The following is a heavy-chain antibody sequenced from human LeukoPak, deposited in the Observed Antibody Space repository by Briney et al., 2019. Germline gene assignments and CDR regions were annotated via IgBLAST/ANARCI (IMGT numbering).Heavy chain of an antibody. J-gene: IGHJ5*02. V-gene: IGHV1-69*06. CDR2: IIPIFGTA. CDR3: ARFYYYGSGSYDLGWFDP. CDR1: GGTFSSYA. D-gene: IGHD3-10*01. Sequence: SVKVSCKASGGTFSSYAISWVRQAPGQGLEWMGGIIPIFGTANYAQKFQGGVTITADKSTSTAYMELSSLRSEDTAVYYCARFYYYGSGSYDLGWFDPWGQGTLVTVSS.